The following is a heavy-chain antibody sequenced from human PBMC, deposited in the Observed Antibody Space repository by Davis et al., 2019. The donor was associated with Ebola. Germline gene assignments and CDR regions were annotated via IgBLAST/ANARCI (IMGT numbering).Heavy chain of an antibody. J-gene: IGHJ4*02. CDR3: AKDPLYYRRDSAPFDS. Sequence: GESLKISCAASGFTFSDYYMSWIRQAPGKGLEWVSFISSSGSITHYADSVKGRFTMSRDNAKNSLYLQMNSLRVEDTAVYYCAKDPLYYRRDSAPFDSWGQGTLVTVSS. D-gene: IGHD3-10*01. CDR1: GFTFSDYY. CDR2: ISSSGSIT. V-gene: IGHV3-11*04.